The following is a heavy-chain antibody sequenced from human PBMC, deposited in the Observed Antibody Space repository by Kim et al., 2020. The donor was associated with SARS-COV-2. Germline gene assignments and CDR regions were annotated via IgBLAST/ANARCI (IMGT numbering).Heavy chain of an antibody. V-gene: IGHV4-31*03. CDR1: GGSISSGGYY. D-gene: IGHD2-15*01. Sequence: SETLSLTCTVSGGSISSGGYYWSWIRQHPGKGLEWIGYIYYSGSTYYNPSLKSRVTISVDTYKNQFSLKLSSVTAADTAVYYCASARRDIVVDVLYIWGQGTMFTVSS. J-gene: IGHJ3*02. CDR3: ASARRDIVVDVLYI. CDR2: IYYSGST.